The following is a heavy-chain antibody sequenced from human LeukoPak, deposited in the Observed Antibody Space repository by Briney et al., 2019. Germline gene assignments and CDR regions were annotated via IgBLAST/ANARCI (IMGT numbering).Heavy chain of an antibody. CDR3: ARNRYCSSTSCPSNYYYYGMDV. CDR1: GGTFSSYA. J-gene: IGHJ6*02. D-gene: IGHD2-2*01. CDR2: IIPISGTA. V-gene: IGHV1-69*13. Sequence: SVKVSCKASGGTFSSYAISWVRQAPGQGLEWMGGIIPISGTANYAQKFQGRVTITADESTSTAYMELSSLRSEDTAVYYCARNRYCSSTSCPSNYYYYGMDVWGQGTTVTVSS.